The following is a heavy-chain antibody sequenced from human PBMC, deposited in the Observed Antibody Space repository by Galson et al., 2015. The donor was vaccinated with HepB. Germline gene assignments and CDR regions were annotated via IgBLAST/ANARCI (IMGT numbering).Heavy chain of an antibody. CDR1: GGSISSYY. CDR3: AIVPTGDRGFYYYYYGMDV. D-gene: IGHD7-27*01. J-gene: IGHJ6*02. CDR2: IYYSGST. Sequence: ETLSLTCTVSGGSISSYYWSWIRQPPGKGLEWIGYIYYSGSTNYNPSLKSRVTISVDTSKNQFSLKLSSVTAADTAVYYCAIVPTGDRGFYYYYYGMDVWGQGTTVTVSS. V-gene: IGHV4-59*01.